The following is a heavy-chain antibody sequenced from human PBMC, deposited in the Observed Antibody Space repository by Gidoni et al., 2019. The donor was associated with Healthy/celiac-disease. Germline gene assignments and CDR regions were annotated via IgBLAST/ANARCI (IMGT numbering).Heavy chain of an antibody. Sequence: EVQLVASGGGLVQHGGSRRLSWDGSGWCVRRDEMNWVRQAPGRGLEWVSYIRSSGSTIYYADSVKGRFTISRDNAKNSLYLQMNSLRAEDTAVYYCARSMGHIVGATTPVDYWGQGTLVTVSS. D-gene: IGHD1-26*01. CDR3: ARSMGHIVGATTPVDY. J-gene: IGHJ4*02. CDR1: GWCVRRDE. V-gene: IGHV3-48*03. CDR2: IRSSGSTI.